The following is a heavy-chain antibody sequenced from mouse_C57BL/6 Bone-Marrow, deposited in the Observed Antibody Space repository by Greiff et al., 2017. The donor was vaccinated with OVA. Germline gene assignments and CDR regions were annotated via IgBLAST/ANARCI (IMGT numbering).Heavy chain of an antibody. V-gene: IGHV5-6*01. CDR2: ISSGGSYT. J-gene: IGHJ1*03. CDR1: GFTFSSYG. Sequence: EVKLMESGGDLVKPGGSLKLSCAASGFTFSSYGMSWVRQTPDKRLEWVATISSGGSYTYYPDSVKGRFTISRDNAKNTLYLQMSSLKSEDTAMYYCARHLYGSGLYWYFDVWGTGTTVTVSS. CDR3: ARHLYGSGLYWYFDV. D-gene: IGHD1-1*01.